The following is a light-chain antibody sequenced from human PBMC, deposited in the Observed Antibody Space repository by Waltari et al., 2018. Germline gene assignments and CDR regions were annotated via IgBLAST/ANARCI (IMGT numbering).Light chain of an antibody. CDR2: DTT. CDR1: SSNIGSNY. CDR3: AAWDNSLSSPL. V-gene: IGLV1-47*02. Sequence: QSVLTQPPSASGAPGQSVTISCSGSSSNIGSNYVYWYQPLPGPAPKLVIYDTTQRPSGVPDRFSCAKAGTSSSLAITGLRSGDEADYYCAAWDNSLSSPLFGGGTRLTVL. J-gene: IGLJ2*01.